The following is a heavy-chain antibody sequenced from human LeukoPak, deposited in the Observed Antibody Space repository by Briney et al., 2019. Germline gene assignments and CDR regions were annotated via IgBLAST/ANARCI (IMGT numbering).Heavy chain of an antibody. J-gene: IGHJ4*02. Sequence: SVKVSCKASGGTFSSYDISWVRQAPGQGLEWMGRIIPIFGTANYAQKFQGRVTITTDESTSTAYMELSSLRSEDTAVYYCARDNIVATIPFDYWGQGTLVTVSS. D-gene: IGHD5-12*01. V-gene: IGHV1-69*05. CDR1: GGTFSSYD. CDR3: ARDNIVATIPFDY. CDR2: IIPIFGTA.